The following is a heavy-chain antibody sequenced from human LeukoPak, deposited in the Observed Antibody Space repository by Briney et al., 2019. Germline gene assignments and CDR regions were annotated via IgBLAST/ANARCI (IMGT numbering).Heavy chain of an antibody. D-gene: IGHD1-26*01. CDR1: GYRFSDYH. CDR3: ARLGGTYFDY. J-gene: IGHJ4*02. Sequence: PGGSLRLSCAASGYRFSDYHMNWIRQAPGKGLEWVAHISSSGITRYYADSMRGRFTTSRDNAKNSLSLQLNGLRAEDTAVYYCARLGGTYFDYWGQGALVTVSS. V-gene: IGHV3-11*01. CDR2: ISSSGITR.